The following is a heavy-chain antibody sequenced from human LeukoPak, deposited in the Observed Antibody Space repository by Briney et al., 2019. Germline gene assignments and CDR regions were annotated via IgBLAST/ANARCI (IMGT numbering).Heavy chain of an antibody. V-gene: IGHV4-59*01. CDR2: IYYSGST. D-gene: IGHD6-19*01. CDR3: ARVGSGSFDY. J-gene: IGHJ4*02. Sequence: SETLSLTCTVSGGSISSYYWSWIRQPPGKGLEWIGYIYYSGSTNYNPSLKSRVTISIDTSKNQFSLQLSSVTAADTAVYYCARVGSGSFDYWGQGTVVIVSS. CDR1: GGSISSYY.